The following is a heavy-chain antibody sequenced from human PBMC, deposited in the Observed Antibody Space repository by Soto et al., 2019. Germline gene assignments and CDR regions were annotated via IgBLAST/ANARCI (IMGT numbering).Heavy chain of an antibody. CDR3: ARAYDYGDYSYGMDV. J-gene: IGHJ6*02. D-gene: IGHD4-17*01. V-gene: IGHV3-33*01. CDR2: IWYDGSNK. Sequence: GGSLRLSCAASGFTFSSYGMHWVRQAPGKGLEWVAVIWYDGSNKYYADSVKGRFTISRDNSKNTLYLQMNSMRAEDTVVYFSARAYDYGDYSYGMDVWGQGTKVTVSS. CDR1: GFTFSSYG.